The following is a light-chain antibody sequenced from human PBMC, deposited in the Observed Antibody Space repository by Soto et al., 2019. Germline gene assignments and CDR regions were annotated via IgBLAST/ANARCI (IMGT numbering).Light chain of an antibody. Sequence: DIQMTQSPSAVSASVGDRVTITCRASQGINNYLAWFQQKPGKAPKRLIYAASTLQTGVPSRFSGSESGTELTLTISSLQAEDVAPYYCLQHNTSPLTYVEGTQVDIK. CDR1: QGINNY. CDR3: LQHNTSPLT. CDR2: AAS. J-gene: IGKJ4*01. V-gene: IGKV1-17*03.